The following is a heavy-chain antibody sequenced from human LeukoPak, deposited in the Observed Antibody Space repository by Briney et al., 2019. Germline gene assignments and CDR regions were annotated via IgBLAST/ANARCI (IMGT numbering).Heavy chain of an antibody. J-gene: IGHJ4*02. V-gene: IGHV4-39*07. CDR3: ARAAIRYFDWLLHRTYYFDY. D-gene: IGHD3-9*01. CDR1: GGSIRSSSYY. Sequence: SETLSLTCTVSGGSIRSSSYYWGWIRQPPGKGLEWIGCIYHSGSTYYNPSLKSRVTISVDTSKNQFSLKLSSVTAADTAVYYCARAAIRYFDWLLHRTYYFDYWGQGTLVTVSS. CDR2: IYHSGST.